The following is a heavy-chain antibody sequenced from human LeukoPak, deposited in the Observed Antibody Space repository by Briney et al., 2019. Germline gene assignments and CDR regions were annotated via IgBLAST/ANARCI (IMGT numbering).Heavy chain of an antibody. Sequence: SETLSLTCTVSGGSISSSGYYWGWIRQPPGKGLEWIGNIYYSGSTYYSPSLKSRVSISVDTSKNRFSLKLSFVTAADTAVYYCARRRDCSSTSCQLNWFDPWGQGTLVTVSS. V-gene: IGHV4-39*01. J-gene: IGHJ5*02. CDR3: ARRRDCSSTSCQLNWFDP. CDR2: IYYSGST. CDR1: GGSISSSGYY. D-gene: IGHD2-2*01.